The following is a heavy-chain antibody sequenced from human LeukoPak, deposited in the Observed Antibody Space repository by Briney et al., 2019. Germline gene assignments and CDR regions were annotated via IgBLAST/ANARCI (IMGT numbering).Heavy chain of an antibody. J-gene: IGHJ6*03. CDR3: ARLHSSPVRYYYMDV. V-gene: IGHV4-4*09. CDR2: IYTSGST. Sequence: SETLSLTCTVSGGSISSYYWSWIRQPPGKGLEWIGYIYTSGSTNYNPSFKSRVTISVDTSKNQFSLKLSSVTAADTAVYYCARLHSSPVRYYYMDVWGKGTTVTVSS. D-gene: IGHD6-13*01. CDR1: GGSISSYY.